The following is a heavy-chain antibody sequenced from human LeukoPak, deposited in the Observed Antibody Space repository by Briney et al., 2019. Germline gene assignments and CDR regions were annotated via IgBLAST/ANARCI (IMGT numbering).Heavy chain of an antibody. Sequence: GGSLRPSCAASGFTFSSYAMHWVRQAPGKGLEWVAVISYDGSNKYYADSVKGRFTISRDNSKNTLYLQMNSLRAEDTAVYYCARQSNRNKIAVAAPPHFDYWGQGTLVTVSS. CDR3: ARQSNRNKIAVAAPPHFDY. CDR1: GFTFSSYA. D-gene: IGHD6-19*01. CDR2: ISYDGSNK. J-gene: IGHJ4*02. V-gene: IGHV3-30*04.